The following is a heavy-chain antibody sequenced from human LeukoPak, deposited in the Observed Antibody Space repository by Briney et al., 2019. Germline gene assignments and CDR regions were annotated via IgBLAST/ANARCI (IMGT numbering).Heavy chain of an antibody. CDR1: GSSVNSDQY. Sequence: SETLSLTCDVSGSSVNSDQYWGWMRHSPGAGLEWIGCVHQTGSPYYNPSLGSRVSLSIDSTKNSFSLRLTSVTAADTAVYYCAMLRLGELSLLANAYDIWGQGTMVIVSS. V-gene: IGHV4-38-2*01. D-gene: IGHD3-16*02. CDR2: VHQTGSP. CDR3: AMLRLGELSLLANAYDI. J-gene: IGHJ3*02.